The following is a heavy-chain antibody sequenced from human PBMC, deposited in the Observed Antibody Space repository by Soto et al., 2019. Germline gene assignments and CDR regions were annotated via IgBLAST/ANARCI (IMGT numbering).Heavy chain of an antibody. CDR3: ARGLMDYYGSGSYLADYYYYGMDV. V-gene: IGHV1-18*04. CDR1: GYTFTSYG. CDR2: ISAYNGNT. Sequence: APVKGSCKASGYTFTSYGISWVRQAPGQGLAWMGWISAYNGNTNYAQKLQGRVTMTTDTSTSTAYMELRSLRSDDTAVYYCARGLMDYYGSGSYLADYYYYGMDVWGQGTTVTVSS. D-gene: IGHD3-10*01. J-gene: IGHJ6*02.